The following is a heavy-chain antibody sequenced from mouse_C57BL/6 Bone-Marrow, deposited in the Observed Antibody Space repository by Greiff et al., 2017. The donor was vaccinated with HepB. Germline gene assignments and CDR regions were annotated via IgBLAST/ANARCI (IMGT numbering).Heavy chain of an antibody. J-gene: IGHJ1*03. CDR2: IYPGNGDT. D-gene: IGHD1-1*01. CDR1: GYTFTSYN. Sequence: LQQSGAELVRPGASVKMSCKASGYTFTSYNMHWVKQTPRQGLEWIGAIYPGNGDTSYNQKFKGKATLTVDKSSSTAYMQLSSRTSEDSAVYFCARAPNYGSSDGYFDVWGTGTTVTVSS. V-gene: IGHV1-12*01. CDR3: ARAPNYGSSDGYFDV.